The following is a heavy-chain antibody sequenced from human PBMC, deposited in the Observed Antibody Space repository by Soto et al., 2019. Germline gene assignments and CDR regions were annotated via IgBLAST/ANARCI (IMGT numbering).Heavy chain of an antibody. CDR2: IYHSGST. Sequence: SVTLCLTWTVSGGSIGSGGCCWSCIRQPPGKGLEWIGYIYHSGSTYYNPSLKSRVTISVDRSKNQFSLKLSSVTAADTAQYYCARVPDRWGERTLVTGSS. V-gene: IGHV4-30-2*01. D-gene: IGHD2-2*01. CDR1: GGSIGSGGCC. CDR3: ARVPDR. J-gene: IGHJ5*02.